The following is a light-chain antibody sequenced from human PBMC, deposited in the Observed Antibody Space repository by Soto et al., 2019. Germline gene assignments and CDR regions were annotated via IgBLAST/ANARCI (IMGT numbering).Light chain of an antibody. CDR3: SSYTSSSTYV. Sequence: QSALTQPASVSGSPGQSITISCTGTSSDVGGSNYVSWYQQHPGKAPKLIIFDVSPRPSGFSNRFSGSKSGNTASLTISGLQAEDEADYYCSSYTSSSTYVFGTGTKLTVL. CDR1: SSDVGGSNY. V-gene: IGLV2-14*03. CDR2: DVS. J-gene: IGLJ1*01.